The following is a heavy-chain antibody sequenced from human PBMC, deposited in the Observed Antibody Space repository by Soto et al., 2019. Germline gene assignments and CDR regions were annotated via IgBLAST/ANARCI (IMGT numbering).Heavy chain of an antibody. V-gene: IGHV2-70*11. D-gene: IGHD3-9*01. CDR2: IDWDDDK. CDR1: GASISRGDYY. Sequence: TLSLTCTVSGASISRGDYYWSWIRQPPGKALKWLARIDWDDDKYYSTSLKTRLTISKDTSKNQVVLTMTNMDPVDTATYYCARTPGGYDILTGYYYYYGMDVWGQGTTVTVSS. CDR3: ARTPGGYDILTGYYYYYGMDV. J-gene: IGHJ6*02.